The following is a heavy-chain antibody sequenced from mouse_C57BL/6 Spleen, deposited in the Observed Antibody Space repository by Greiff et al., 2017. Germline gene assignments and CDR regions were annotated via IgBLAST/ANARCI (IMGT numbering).Heavy chain of an antibody. CDR1: GFTFSDYG. Sequence: EVKLVESGGGLVKPGGSLKLSCAASGFTFSDYGMHWVRQAPEKGLEWVAYISSGSSTIYYADTVKGRFTISRDNAKNTLFLQMTSLRSEDTAMYYCATLDVLFYAMDYWGQGTSVTVSS. CDR3: ATLDVLFYAMDY. CDR2: ISSGSSTI. V-gene: IGHV5-17*01. J-gene: IGHJ4*01.